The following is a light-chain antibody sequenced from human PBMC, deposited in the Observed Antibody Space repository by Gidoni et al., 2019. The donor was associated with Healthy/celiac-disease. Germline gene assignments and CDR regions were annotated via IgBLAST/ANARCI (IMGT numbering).Light chain of an antibody. V-gene: IGKV1-39*01. J-gene: IGKJ1*01. CDR3: QQSYSTPRT. CDR2: AAS. CDR1: QSISSY. Sequence: DIQTTQSPSSLSASVGDRVTITCRASQSISSYLNWYQQKPGKAPKLLIYAASRLQSGVPSRFSGSGSGTDFTLTISSLQPEDFTTYYCQQSYSTPRTFGQGTKVEIK.